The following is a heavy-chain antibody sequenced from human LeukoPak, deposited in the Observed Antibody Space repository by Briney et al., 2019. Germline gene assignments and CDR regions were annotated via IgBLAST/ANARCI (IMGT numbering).Heavy chain of an antibody. CDR2: IKRKSDGGTA. D-gene: IGHD1-1*01. CDR1: GFTFSNVW. Sequence: GGSLRLSCAASGFTFSNVWMSWVRQAPGKGLEWVGHIKRKSDGGTADYAAPVKGRFTISRDDSKNTLYLQMNSLKIEETAVYYCSSAWGWKQLGFWGLGTLVTVSS. J-gene: IGHJ4*02. CDR3: SSAWGWKQLGF. V-gene: IGHV3-15*01.